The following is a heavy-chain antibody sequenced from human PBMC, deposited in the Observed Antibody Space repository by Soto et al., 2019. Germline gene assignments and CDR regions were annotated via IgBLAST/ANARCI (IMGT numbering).Heavy chain of an antibody. CDR2: ISYDGSNK. V-gene: IGHV3-30-3*01. J-gene: IGHJ6*02. CDR1: GFTFSSYA. D-gene: IGHD1-26*01. CDR3: ARAPTAENYIVGAYAVGMDV. Sequence: QVQLVESGGGVVQPGRSLRLSCAASGFTFSSYAMHWVRQAPGKGLEWVAVISYDGSNKYYADSVKGRFTISRDNSKNTLYLQMNSLRAEDTAVYYCARAPTAENYIVGAYAVGMDVCGQGTTVTVSS.